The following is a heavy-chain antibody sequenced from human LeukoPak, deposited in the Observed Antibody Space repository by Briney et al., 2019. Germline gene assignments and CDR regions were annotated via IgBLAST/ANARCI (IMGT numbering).Heavy chain of an antibody. CDR1: GFTFSSYG. V-gene: IGHV3-30*18. J-gene: IGHJ4*02. Sequence: VGSLRLSCAASGFTFSSYGMHWVRQAPGKGLEWVAVISYDGSNKYYADSVKGRFTISRDNSKNTLYLQMNSLRAEDTAVYYCAKQVYSGYDFDYWGQGTLVTVSS. D-gene: IGHD5-12*01. CDR3: AKQVYSGYDFDY. CDR2: ISYDGSNK.